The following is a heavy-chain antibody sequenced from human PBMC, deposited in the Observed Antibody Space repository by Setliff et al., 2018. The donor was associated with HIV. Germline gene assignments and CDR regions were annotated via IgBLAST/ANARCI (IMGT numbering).Heavy chain of an antibody. Sequence: PGGSLRLSCAASGFTFSSYSMNWVRQAPGKGLEWVSYISTGSTIFYADSVKGRFTISRDNAKNSLYLQMNSLRAEDTAVYYCARDDSNYRQHGMDVWGQGTTVTVSS. V-gene: IGHV3-48*04. CDR2: ISTGSTI. CDR1: GFTFSSYS. J-gene: IGHJ6*02. D-gene: IGHD4-4*01. CDR3: ARDDSNYRQHGMDV.